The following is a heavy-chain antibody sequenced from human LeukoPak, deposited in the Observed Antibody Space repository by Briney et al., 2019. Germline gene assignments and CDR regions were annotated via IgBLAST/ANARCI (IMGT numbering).Heavy chain of an antibody. CDR1: GGSVSSGSYY. D-gene: IGHD2-2*01. V-gene: IGHV4-61*01. Sequence: PSETLSLTCTVSGGSVSSGSYYWSWIRQPPGKGLEWIGYIYYSGSTNYNPSLKSRVTISVDTPKNQFSLKLSSVTAADTAVYYCARVTRYCSSTSCQIYYYYGMDVWGQGTTVTVSS. CDR3: ARVTRYCSSTSCQIYYYYGMDV. CDR2: IYYSGST. J-gene: IGHJ6*02.